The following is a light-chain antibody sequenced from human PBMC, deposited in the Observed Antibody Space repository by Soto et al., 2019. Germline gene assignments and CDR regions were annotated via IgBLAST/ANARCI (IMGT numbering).Light chain of an antibody. CDR2: AAS. J-gene: IGKJ4*01. Sequence: DIQMTQSPSSLSASVGDRVTITCRASQSYLNWYQQKPGKAPKLLIYAASSLQSGVPSRFSGSGSGTDFTLTISSLQPEDFANYYCQQSYSTLTFGGGTKVEIK. V-gene: IGKV1-39*01. CDR1: QSY. CDR3: QQSYSTLT.